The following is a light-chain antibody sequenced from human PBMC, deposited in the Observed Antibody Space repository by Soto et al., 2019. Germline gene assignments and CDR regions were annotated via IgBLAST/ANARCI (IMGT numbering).Light chain of an antibody. CDR2: GAS. J-gene: IGKJ4*01. CDR3: HPYNNWPPP. CDR1: QSVASN. V-gene: IGKV3-15*01. Sequence: DIVMTQSPATLSVSPGERATLSCRASQSVASNLAWYQQRPGQAPRLLIYGASTRATGVPVRFSGSGSGTEITLTISSLQSEDFAVYYCHPYNNWPPPFGGGNKVEIQ.